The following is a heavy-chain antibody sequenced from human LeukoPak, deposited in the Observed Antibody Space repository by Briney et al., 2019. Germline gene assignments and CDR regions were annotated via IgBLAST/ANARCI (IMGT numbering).Heavy chain of an antibody. Sequence: GGSLRLSCAASGFTFSSYTMNWVRQAPGKGLEWVSYISSSGTTISYAQSVKGRFTITRDNAQNSLTLHMNTLRADDTAVYYCAKDGGTHFDHWGQGTLVTVSS. V-gene: IGHV3-48*01. CDR2: ISSSGTTI. J-gene: IGHJ4*02. CDR1: GFTFSSYT. D-gene: IGHD1-26*01. CDR3: AKDGGTHFDH.